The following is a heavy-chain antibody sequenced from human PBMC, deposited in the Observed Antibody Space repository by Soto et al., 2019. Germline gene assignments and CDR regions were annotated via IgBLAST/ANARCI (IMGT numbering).Heavy chain of an antibody. J-gene: IGHJ4*02. D-gene: IGHD6-19*01. CDR1: GYTFTSYD. CDR2: MNPNSGNT. V-gene: IGHV1-8*01. CDR3: GRERGASSPFDY. Sequence: QVQLLQSGAGVKKPWASVKVSCKASGYTFTSYDINWVRQATGQGLEWMGWMNPNSGNTGYAQKFQGRVTMTRNTSKSTAYMELSSLRSEDTAVYYCGRERGASSPFDYWGQGTLVTVSS.